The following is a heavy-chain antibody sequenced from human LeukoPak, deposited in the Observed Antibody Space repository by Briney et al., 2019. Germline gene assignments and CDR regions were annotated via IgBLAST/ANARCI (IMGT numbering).Heavy chain of an antibody. CDR2: IDTKGDT. D-gene: IGHD4-17*01. CDR1: GFTISSYA. J-gene: IGHJ4*02. V-gene: IGHV3-23*01. Sequence: GGSLRPSCAASGFTISSYAMTWVRQAAGKGLERISSIDTKGDTYHADSVKGRFTISRDTSKNTLFLQMNNLRAEDTAVFYCAKSVTTVTTYFDYWGQGALVTVTS. CDR3: AKSVTTVTTYFDY.